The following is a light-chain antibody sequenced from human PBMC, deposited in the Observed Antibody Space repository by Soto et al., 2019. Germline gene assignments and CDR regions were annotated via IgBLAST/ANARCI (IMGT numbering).Light chain of an antibody. Sequence: QSVLTQPPSASGTPGQRVTISCSGSTSTVGGNPVNWYQQLPGTAPKLLIYSNSQRPSGVPDRVSGSNSGTSASLAISGLQSEDEADYYCAAWDDSLNGPVFGGGTKLTVL. J-gene: IGLJ2*01. CDR2: SNS. CDR1: TSTVGGNP. V-gene: IGLV1-44*01. CDR3: AAWDDSLNGPV.